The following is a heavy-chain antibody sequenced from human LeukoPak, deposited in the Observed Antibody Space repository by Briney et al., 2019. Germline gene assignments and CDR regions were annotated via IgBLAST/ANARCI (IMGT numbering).Heavy chain of an antibody. CDR1: GFTFSSYA. D-gene: IGHD5-12*01. Sequence: GGSLRLSCAASGFTFSSYAMSWVRQAPGKGLEWVSLISWDGGSTYYADSVKGRFTISRDNSKNSLYLQMNSLRTEDTALYYCAKDGAPYSGYGGFDYWGQGTLVTVSS. V-gene: IGHV3-43*02. CDR2: ISWDGGST. CDR3: AKDGAPYSGYGGFDY. J-gene: IGHJ4*02.